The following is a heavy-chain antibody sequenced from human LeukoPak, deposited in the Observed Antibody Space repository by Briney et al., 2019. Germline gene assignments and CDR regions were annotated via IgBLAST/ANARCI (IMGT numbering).Heavy chain of an antibody. Sequence: SETLSLTCTVSGGSISSYYWSWIRQSPGKGLECIGYIHYTGSTNYNPSLKSRVTISVETSKNQFSLKLKSVTAADTAVYYCARVTSRLGWFDPWGQGTLVTVSS. CDR2: IHYTGST. CDR3: ARVTSRLGWFDP. CDR1: GGSISSYY. J-gene: IGHJ5*02. V-gene: IGHV4-59*01. D-gene: IGHD1-14*01.